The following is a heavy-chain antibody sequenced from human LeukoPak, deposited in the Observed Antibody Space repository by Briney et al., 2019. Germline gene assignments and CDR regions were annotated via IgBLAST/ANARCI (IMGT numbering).Heavy chain of an antibody. CDR3: ARDLIVVVPAAINPLDY. J-gene: IGHJ4*02. Sequence: GGSLTLSCAVSGFTFSNYWMTWVRQTPGKGLEWVASIKQDGSEKYYVDSVKGRFTISRDNAKNSLYLQMNSLRAEDTAVYYCARDLIVVVPAAINPLDYWGQGTLVTVSS. V-gene: IGHV3-7*01. D-gene: IGHD2-2*02. CDR2: IKQDGSEK. CDR1: GFTFSNYW.